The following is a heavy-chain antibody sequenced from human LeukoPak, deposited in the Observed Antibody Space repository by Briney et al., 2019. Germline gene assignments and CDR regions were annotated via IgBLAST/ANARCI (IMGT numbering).Heavy chain of an antibody. CDR2: IYPGDSDT. CDR1: GYSFTSYG. V-gene: IGHV5-51*01. CDR3: ARYLRYFDWLADY. D-gene: IGHD3-9*01. Sequence: GESLKISCKGSGYSFTSYGIGWVRQMPRKGLEWMGIIYPGDSDTRYSPSFQGQVTISADKSISTAYLQWSSLKASDTAMYYCARYLRYFDWLADYWGQGTLVTVSS. J-gene: IGHJ4*02.